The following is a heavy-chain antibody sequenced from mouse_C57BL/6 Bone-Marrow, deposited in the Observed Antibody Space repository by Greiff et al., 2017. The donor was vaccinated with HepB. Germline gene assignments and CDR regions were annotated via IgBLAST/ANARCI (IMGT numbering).Heavy chain of an antibody. CDR2: IDPSDSYT. CDR3: ARPLITAVVGGDY. V-gene: IGHV1-50*01. J-gene: IGHJ2*01. CDR1: GYTFTSYW. D-gene: IGHD1-1*01. Sequence: QVQLQQSGAELVKPGASVKLSCKASGYTFTSYWMQWVNQRPGQGLEWIGEIDPSDSYTNYNQKFKGKATLTVDTSSNTAYMQLSSLTSEDSAVYDCARPLITAVVGGDYGGRGTTLTVTS.